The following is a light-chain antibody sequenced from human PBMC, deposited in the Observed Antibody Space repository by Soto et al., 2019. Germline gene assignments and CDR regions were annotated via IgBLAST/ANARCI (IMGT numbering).Light chain of an antibody. J-gene: IGLJ1*01. CDR1: SSDVGLYDY. V-gene: IGLV2-14*01. Sequence: QSALTQPASVSGSPGQSTTISCTGTSSDVGLYDYVSWYQQHPGKAPQLMIYAVSNRPSGVSNRFSASKSGNTASLFISGLQAEDEADYYCSSYTSDSSYVFGSGTRSPS. CDR2: AVS. CDR3: SSYTSDSSYV.